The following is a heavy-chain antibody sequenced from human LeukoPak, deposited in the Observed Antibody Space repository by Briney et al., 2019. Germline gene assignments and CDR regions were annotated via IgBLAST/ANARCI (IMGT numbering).Heavy chain of an antibody. CDR1: GYTFTTYD. CDR2: INTHTGDT. J-gene: IGHJ4*02. Sequence: ASVKVSCKASGYTFTTYDISWVRQAPGQGLEWMGWINTHTGDTDYAQKLQGRVTVTTDTSTSTAYMELRSLGSDDTAFYYCARGPGGCSGGSCYHDYWGQGTLVTVSS. D-gene: IGHD2-15*01. V-gene: IGHV1-18*01. CDR3: ARGPGGCSGGSCYHDY.